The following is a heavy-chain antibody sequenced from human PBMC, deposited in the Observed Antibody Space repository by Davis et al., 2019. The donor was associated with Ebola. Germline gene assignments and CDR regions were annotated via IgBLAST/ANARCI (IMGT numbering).Heavy chain of an antibody. J-gene: IGHJ4*02. Sequence: AASVKVSCKASGYTFTSYYMHWVRQAPGQGLEWMGIINPSGGSTSYAQKFQGRVTMTRDTSASTVYMALSSLGSEDTAVYYCAREIVDCSGRCYQYFDYWGQGTLVTVPS. V-gene: IGHV1-46*01. CDR2: INPSGGST. CDR1: GYTFTSYY. CDR3: AREIVDCSGRCYQYFDY. D-gene: IGHD2-8*02.